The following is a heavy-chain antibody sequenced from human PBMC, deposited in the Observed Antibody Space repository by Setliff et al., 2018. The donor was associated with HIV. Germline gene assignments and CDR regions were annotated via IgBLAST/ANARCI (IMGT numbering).Heavy chain of an antibody. CDR2: IYYSGST. V-gene: IGHV4-31*03. Sequence: SETLSLTCTVSGGSISSGGYYWSWIRQHPGKGLEWTGYIYYSGSTYYNPSLKSRLTMSIDTSKSHFSLNLNSVTAADTAVYYCARGTTSITFDYWSQGTLVTVSS. D-gene: IGHD1-1*01. CDR1: GGSISSGGYY. J-gene: IGHJ4*02. CDR3: ARGTTSITFDY.